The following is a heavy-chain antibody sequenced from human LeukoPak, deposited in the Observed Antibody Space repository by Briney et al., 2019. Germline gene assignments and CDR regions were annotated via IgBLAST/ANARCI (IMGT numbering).Heavy chain of an antibody. D-gene: IGHD3-9*01. V-gene: IGHV3-23*01. CDR2: ISGHGGGST. Sequence: GGSLRLSCTSSGFSFSNYAMNWVRQAPGKGLEWVSAISGHGGGSTYYADSVKGRFTISRDNSKNTVYLQMSSLRAEDTAVYYCAKTLGYDILTDPNPFYFDYWGQGTLVTVSS. CDR1: GFSFSNYA. J-gene: IGHJ4*02. CDR3: AKTLGYDILTDPNPFYFDY.